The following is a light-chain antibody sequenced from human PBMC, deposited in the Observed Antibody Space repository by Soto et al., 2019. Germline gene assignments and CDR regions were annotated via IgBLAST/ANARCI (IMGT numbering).Light chain of an antibody. CDR2: EVS. CDR1: SSDVGDYNY. V-gene: IGLV2-14*01. CDR3: SSYTSSGTYV. Sequence: QSVLTQPASVSGSPGQSITISCTGTSSDVGDYNYVSWYQQHPGKAPKLMIHEVSARPSGVSNRFSGSKSGNTASLTISGLQAEDEADYYCSSYTSSGTYVFGTGTKLTVL. J-gene: IGLJ1*01.